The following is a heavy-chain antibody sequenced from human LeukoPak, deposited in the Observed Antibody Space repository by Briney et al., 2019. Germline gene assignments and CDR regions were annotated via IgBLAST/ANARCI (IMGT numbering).Heavy chain of an antibody. CDR3: ARHRSDYYDSSGSVDY. CDR1: GGSISSYY. Sequence: PSETLSLTCTVSGGSISSYYWSWIRQPPGKGLEWIGYIYYSGSTNYNPSLKSRVTISVDTSKNQFSLKLSSVTAADTAVYYCARHRSDYYDSSGSVDYWGQGTLVTVSS. V-gene: IGHV4-59*01. CDR2: IYYSGST. D-gene: IGHD3-22*01. J-gene: IGHJ4*02.